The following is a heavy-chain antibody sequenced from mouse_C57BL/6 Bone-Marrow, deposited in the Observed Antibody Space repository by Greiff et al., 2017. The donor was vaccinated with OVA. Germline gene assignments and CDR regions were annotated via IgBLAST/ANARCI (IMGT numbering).Heavy chain of an antibody. CDR1: GYTFTDYN. Sequence: DVHLVESGPELVKPGASVKIPCKASGYTFTDYNMDWVKQSHGKSLEWIGDINPNNGGTIYNQKFKGKATLTVDKSSSTAYMELRSLTSEDTAVYYCARGGLVFDYWGQGTTLTVSS. V-gene: IGHV1-18*01. CDR2: INPNNGGT. CDR3: ARGGLVFDY. J-gene: IGHJ2*01. D-gene: IGHD3-1*01.